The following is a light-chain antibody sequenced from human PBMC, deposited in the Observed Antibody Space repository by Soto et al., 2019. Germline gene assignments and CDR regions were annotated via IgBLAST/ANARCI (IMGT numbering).Light chain of an antibody. Sequence: DIQMTQSPSPLSASVGDRVYITCRTSQSISSYLNWYQAKPGKAPTLLIYEASSLESGVPSRFSGSGSGTDFTLTIRSLQPEDSATYYCQQSYSTPPFNFGPGTRVDI. CDR2: EAS. CDR3: QQSYSTPPFN. CDR1: QSISSY. V-gene: IGKV1-39*01. J-gene: IGKJ3*01.